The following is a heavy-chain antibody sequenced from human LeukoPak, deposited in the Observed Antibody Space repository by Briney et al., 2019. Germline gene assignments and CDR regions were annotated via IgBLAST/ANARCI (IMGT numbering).Heavy chain of an antibody. J-gene: IGHJ4*02. CDR2: INPNSGGT. V-gene: IGHV1-2*02. CDR3: ARDEGGYSYGWNDY. CDR1: GYTFTGYY. D-gene: IGHD5-18*01. Sequence: ASVKVSCKASGYTFTGYYMHWVRQAPGQGLEWMGWINPNSGGTNYAQKFQGRVTMTSDTSISTAYMELSRLRSDDTAVYYCARDEGGYSYGWNDYWGQGTLVTVSS.